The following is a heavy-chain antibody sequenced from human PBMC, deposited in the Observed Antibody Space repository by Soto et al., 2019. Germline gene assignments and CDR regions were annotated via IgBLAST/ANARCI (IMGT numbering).Heavy chain of an antibody. J-gene: IGHJ4*02. Sequence: HEHLVQSGAEVKRPGASLKVSCKASGYSFTGYYIHWVRQAPGQGLEGMGWINPDSGATNYAQNFQGRVTLTSDTSIRTASMDLTSLTSDDTAVYYCARGDYGTGGYPFPYFDYWGQGTLVIVSS. D-gene: IGHD2-8*02. CDR1: GYSFTGYY. CDR3: ARGDYGTGGYPFPYFDY. V-gene: IGHV1-2*02. CDR2: INPDSGAT.